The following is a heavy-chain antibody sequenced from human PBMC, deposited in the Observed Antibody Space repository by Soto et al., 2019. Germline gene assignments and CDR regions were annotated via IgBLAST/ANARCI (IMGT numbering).Heavy chain of an antibody. CDR1: GGSFSGYY. D-gene: IGHD6-6*01. J-gene: IGHJ6*02. V-gene: IGHV4-34*01. CDR2: INHSEST. Sequence: PSETLSLTCAVYGGSFSGYYWSWIRQPPGKGLEWNGEINHSESTNYNPSLKSRVTITVDTSKNQFSLKLRSVTAADTAENYSASGIHIGSSPPYYYYYGMDVWGQGTTVTVSS. CDR3: ASGIHIGSSPPYYYYYGMDV.